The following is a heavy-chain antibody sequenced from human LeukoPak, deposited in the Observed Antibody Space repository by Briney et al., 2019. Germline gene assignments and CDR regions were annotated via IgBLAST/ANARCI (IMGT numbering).Heavy chain of an antibody. CDR1: GDSVSSNSAA. J-gene: IGHJ3*02. CDR2: TYYRSKWYN. D-gene: IGHD5-12*01. V-gene: IGHV6-1*01. CDR3: ARDIYSGYDSAPSGAFDI. Sequence: SQTLSLTCAISGDSVSSNSAAWNWIRQSPSRGLEWLGRTYYRSKWYNDYAVSVKSRITINPDTSKNQFSLQLNSVTPEDTAVYYCARDIYSGYDSAPSGAFDIWGQGTMVTVSS.